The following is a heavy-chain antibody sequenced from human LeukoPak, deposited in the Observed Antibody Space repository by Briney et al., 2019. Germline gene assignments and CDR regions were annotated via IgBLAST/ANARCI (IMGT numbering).Heavy chain of an antibody. CDR3: ARGTGKYQLLTY. CDR1: GYTFTSYD. V-gene: IGHV1-8*01. CDR2: MNPNSGNT. Sequence: GASVKVFCKASGYTFTSYDINWVRQATGQGLEWMGWMNPNSGNTGYAQKFQGRVTMTRNTSISTAYMELSSLRSEDTAVYYCARGTGKYQLLTYWGQGTLVTVSS. J-gene: IGHJ4*02. D-gene: IGHD2-2*01.